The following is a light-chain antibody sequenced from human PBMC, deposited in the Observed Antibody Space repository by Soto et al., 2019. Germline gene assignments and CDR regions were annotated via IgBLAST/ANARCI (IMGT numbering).Light chain of an antibody. CDR3: QSYDSSLSGWL. CDR2: GDS. V-gene: IGLV1-40*01. J-gene: IGLJ3*02. Sequence: QSVLTQPPSVSGAPGQRVTISGTGSSSNIGAGYNVHWYQQVPGTAPKLLIYGDSNRPSGVPDRFSGSKSGTSASLAITGLQAEDEADYYCQSYDSSLSGWLFGGGTKVTVL. CDR1: SSNIGAGYN.